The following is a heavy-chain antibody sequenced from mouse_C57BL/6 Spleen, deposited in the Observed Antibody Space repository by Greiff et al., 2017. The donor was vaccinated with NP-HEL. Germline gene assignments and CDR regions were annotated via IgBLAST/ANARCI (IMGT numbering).Heavy chain of an antibody. Sequence: EVQRVESGGGLVKPGGSLKLSCAASGFTFSSYAMSWVRQTPETRLEWVATISDGGSYTYYPDNVKGRFTISRDNAKNNLYLQMSHLKSEDTAMYYCARDQLGRGGYFDVWGTGTTVTVSS. CDR1: GFTFSSYA. CDR2: ISDGGSYT. V-gene: IGHV5-4*01. D-gene: IGHD4-1*02. CDR3: ARDQLGRGGYFDV. J-gene: IGHJ1*03.